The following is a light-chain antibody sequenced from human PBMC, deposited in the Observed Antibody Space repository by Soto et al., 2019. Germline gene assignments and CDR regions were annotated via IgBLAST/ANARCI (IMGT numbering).Light chain of an antibody. Sequence: DFQMTQSPSSLSASVGDRVSITCRASQSIGTSLNWYQQKPGKAPKLLIYSASTLQGGVPSRFSGSVSGTDFTLTISSLQPEYCATFYCQQSYTAAFSFGPGTKVDVK. CDR2: SAS. CDR1: QSIGTS. J-gene: IGKJ3*01. CDR3: QQSYTAAFS. V-gene: IGKV1-39*01.